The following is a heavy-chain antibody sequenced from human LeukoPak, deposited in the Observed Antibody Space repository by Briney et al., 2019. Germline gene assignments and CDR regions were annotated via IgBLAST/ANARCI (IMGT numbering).Heavy chain of an antibody. CDR3: ARGYYNILTGYPYFDY. D-gene: IGHD3-9*01. CDR1: GYTFTSYG. CDR2: ISAYNGNT. J-gene: IGHJ4*02. V-gene: IGHV1-18*01. Sequence: GASVKVSCKASGYTFTSYGISWVRQAPGQGLEWMGWISAYNGNTNYAQKLQGRVTMTTDTSTSTAYMELRSLRSDDTAVYYCARGYYNILTGYPYFDYWGQGTLVTVSS.